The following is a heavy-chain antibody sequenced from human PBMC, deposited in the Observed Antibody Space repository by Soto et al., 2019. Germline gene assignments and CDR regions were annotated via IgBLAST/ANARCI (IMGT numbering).Heavy chain of an antibody. J-gene: IGHJ4*01. CDR3: ARIFWSGTITEYYFDH. CDR1: GFTFSSYS. D-gene: IGHD3-3*01. CDR2: ISTTSTYI. Sequence: PGGSLRLSCAASGFTFSSYSMYWVRQAPGKGLEWVSSISTTSTYIYYADSVKGRFTISRDNAKSSLYLQMNSLRAEDTAVYYCARIFWSGTITEYYFDHWGHGTLVTVSS. V-gene: IGHV3-21*01.